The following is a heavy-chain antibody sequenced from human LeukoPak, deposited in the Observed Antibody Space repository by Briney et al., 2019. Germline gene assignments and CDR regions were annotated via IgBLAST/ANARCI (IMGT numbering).Heavy chain of an antibody. CDR2: ISVYNGNT. CDR3: ARDTAGYSSSWSYYYYYGMDV. CDR1: GYTFTSYG. J-gene: IGHJ6*02. Sequence: ASVKVSCKASGYTFTSYGISWVRQAPGQGLDWMGWISVYNGNTNYAQKLQGRVTMTTDTSTSTAYMELRSLRSDDTAVYYCARDTAGYSSSWSYYYYYGMDVWGQGTTVTVSS. V-gene: IGHV1-18*01. D-gene: IGHD6-13*01.